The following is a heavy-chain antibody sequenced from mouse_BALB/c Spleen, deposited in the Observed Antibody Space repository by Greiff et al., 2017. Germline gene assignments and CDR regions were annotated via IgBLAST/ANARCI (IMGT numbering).Heavy chain of an antibody. J-gene: IGHJ4*01. Sequence: QVQLKESGPGLVAPSQSLSITCTVSGFSLTSYDISWIRQPPGKGLEWLGVIWTGGGTNYNSAFMSRLSISKDNSKSQVFLKMNSLQTDDTAIYYCVRGYDYDEGYAMDYWGQGTSVTVSS. CDR1: GFSLTSYD. CDR2: IWTGGGT. CDR3: VRGYDYDEGYAMDY. D-gene: IGHD2-4*01. V-gene: IGHV2-9-2*01.